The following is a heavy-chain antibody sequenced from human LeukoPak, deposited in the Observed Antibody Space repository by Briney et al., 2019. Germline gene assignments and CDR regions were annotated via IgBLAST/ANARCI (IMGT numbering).Heavy chain of an antibody. D-gene: IGHD3-22*01. V-gene: IGHV4-34*01. CDR2: INHSGST. J-gene: IGHJ4*02. CDR3: AARSYDSSGYPGYYFDY. CDR1: GGSFSGYY. Sequence: SETLSLTCAVYGGSFSGYYWSWIRQPPGKGLEWIGEINHSGSTNYNPSLKSRVTISVDTSKNQFSLKLGSVTAADTAVYYCAARSYDSSGYPGYYFDYWGQGTLVTVSS.